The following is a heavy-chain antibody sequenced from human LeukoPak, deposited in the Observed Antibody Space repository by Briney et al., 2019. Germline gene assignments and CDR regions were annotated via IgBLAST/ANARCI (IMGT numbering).Heavy chain of an antibody. Sequence: PSETLSLTCTVSGGSISSYYWSWIRQPAGKGLEWIGRIYTSGSTNYNPSLKSRVTMSVDTSKNQFSLKLSSVTAADTAVYYCARYGFDYGGVYYFDYWGQGTLVTVSS. CDR3: ARYGFDYGGVYYFDY. J-gene: IGHJ4*02. V-gene: IGHV4-4*07. D-gene: IGHD4-23*01. CDR1: GGSISSYY. CDR2: IYTSGST.